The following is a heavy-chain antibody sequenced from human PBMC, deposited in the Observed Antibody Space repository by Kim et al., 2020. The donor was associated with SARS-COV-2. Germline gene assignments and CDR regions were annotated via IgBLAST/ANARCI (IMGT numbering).Heavy chain of an antibody. CDR1: GFTFSSYA. CDR2: ISGSGGST. V-gene: IGHV3-23*01. CDR3: AKGFPGGSSWYEPDWFDT. J-gene: IGHJ5*02. Sequence: GGSLRLSCAASGFTFSSYAMSWVRQAPGKGLEWVSAISGSGGSTYYADSVKGRFTISRDNSKNTLYLQMNSLRAEDTAVYYCAKGFPGGSSWYEPDWFDTWGQGTLVNVSS. D-gene: IGHD6-13*01.